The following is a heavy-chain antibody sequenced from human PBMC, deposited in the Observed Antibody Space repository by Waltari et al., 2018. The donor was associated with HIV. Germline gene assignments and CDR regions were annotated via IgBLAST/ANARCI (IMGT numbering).Heavy chain of an antibody. D-gene: IGHD6-13*01. CDR1: GYTFTSYD. Sequence: QVQLVQSGAEVKKPGASVKVSCKASGYTFTSYDINWVRQATGQGLEWKGWMNPNSGNTGYAQKVQGRFTMTRNASTTTAYMELSSLRSEDTAVYYCARGRVIATEGYWFDPWGQGTLVTVSS. J-gene: IGHJ5*02. CDR3: ARGRVIATEGYWFDP. CDR2: MNPNSGNT. V-gene: IGHV1-8*01.